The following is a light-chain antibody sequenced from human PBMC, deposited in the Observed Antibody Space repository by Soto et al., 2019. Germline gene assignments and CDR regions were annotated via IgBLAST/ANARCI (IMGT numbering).Light chain of an antibody. J-gene: IGLJ1*01. V-gene: IGLV2-8*01. CDR3: CSYAGYSTYV. CDR2: EVT. Sequence: QSVLTQPPSTSGSPGQSVTISCTGTSGDVGGYNYVSWYQQYPGNAPRLMIYEVTKRPSGLSNRFSGSKSGNTASLTISGLQAEDEGDYYCCSYAGYSTYVFGTGTKVTVL. CDR1: SGDVGGYNY.